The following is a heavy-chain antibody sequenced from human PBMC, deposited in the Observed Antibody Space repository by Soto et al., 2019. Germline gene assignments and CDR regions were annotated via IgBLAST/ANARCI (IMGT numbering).Heavy chain of an antibody. D-gene: IGHD6-13*01. J-gene: IGHJ6*01. V-gene: IGHV3-23*01. CDR1: GFTFSSYA. CDR2: ISGSGGST. Sequence: GGSLRLSCAASGFTFSSYAMSWVRQAPGKGLEWVSAISGSGGSTYYADSVKGRFTISRDNSKNTLYLQMNSLRAEDTAVYYCAKGSGIAAAAYYYYGMDVWGQGTTVTLSS. CDR3: AKGSGIAAAAYYYYGMDV.